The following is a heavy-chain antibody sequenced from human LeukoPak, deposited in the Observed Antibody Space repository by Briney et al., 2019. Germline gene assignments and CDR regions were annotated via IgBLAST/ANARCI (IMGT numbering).Heavy chain of an antibody. CDR3: AKGESGYDSYFDY. J-gene: IGHJ4*02. CDR2: ISGSGGST. D-gene: IGHD5-12*01. V-gene: IGHV3-23*01. CDR1: GFTFRNYA. Sequence: GGSLRLSCAASGFTFRNYAMSWVRQAAGKGLEWVSAISGSGGSTYYADSVKGRFTISRDNFKNTLYLQMNSLRAEDTAVYYCAKGESGYDSYFDYWGQGTLVTVSS.